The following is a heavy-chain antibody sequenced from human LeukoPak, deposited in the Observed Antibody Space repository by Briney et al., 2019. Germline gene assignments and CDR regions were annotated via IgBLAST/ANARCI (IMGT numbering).Heavy chain of an antibody. J-gene: IGHJ4*02. V-gene: IGHV5-51*01. CDR3: AMPGHYYDSSGYYATNN. Sequence: GESLKISCQGSGYSFTSYWIGWVRQMPGKGLEWMGIIYPGDSDTRYSPSFQGQVTISADKSISTAYLQWSSLKASDTAMYYCAMPGHYYDSSGYYATNNWGQGTLVTVSS. CDR2: IYPGDSDT. D-gene: IGHD3-22*01. CDR1: GYSFTSYW.